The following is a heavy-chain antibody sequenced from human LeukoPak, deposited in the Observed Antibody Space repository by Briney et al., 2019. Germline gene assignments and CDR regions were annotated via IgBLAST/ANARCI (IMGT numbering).Heavy chain of an antibody. J-gene: IGHJ4*02. Sequence: SGALSLPCTVSGGPISSSSYYRSWTRPTAGKGLEWIGRIYTSGSTNYNPSLKSRVTMSVDTSKNQFSLKLSSVTAADTAVYYCASGVAVAGMRYLDYWGQGTLVTVSS. D-gene: IGHD6-19*01. CDR1: GGPISSSSYY. V-gene: IGHV4-61*02. CDR2: IYTSGST. CDR3: ASGVAVAGMRYLDY.